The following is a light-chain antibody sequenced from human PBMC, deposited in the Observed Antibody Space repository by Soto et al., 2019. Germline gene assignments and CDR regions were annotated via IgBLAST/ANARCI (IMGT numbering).Light chain of an antibody. CDR3: QQYGSSSWT. J-gene: IGKJ1*01. Sequence: EIVLTQSPGTLSLSPGERATVSCRASQSVSSSYLAWYQHKPGQAPRLLISGASNRAAGIPDRFSASGPGTEFTLTISSLQSEDFAVYFCQQYGSSSWTFGQGTKVDIK. CDR1: QSVSSSY. CDR2: GAS. V-gene: IGKV3-20*01.